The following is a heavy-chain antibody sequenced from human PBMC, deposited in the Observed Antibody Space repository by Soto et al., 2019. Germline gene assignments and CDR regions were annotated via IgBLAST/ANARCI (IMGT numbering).Heavy chain of an antibody. CDR2: ISYDGSNK. J-gene: IGHJ3*02. CDR3: ANSCFEVIAIGCAEAFDI. D-gene: IGHD2-21*01. Sequence: PGGSLRLSCAASGFTFSSYGMLWVRQAPGKGLEWVAVISYDGSNKYYADSVKGRFTISRDNSKNTLYLQMNSLRAEDTAVYYCANSCFEVIAIGCAEAFDIWGQGTMVTVSS. V-gene: IGHV3-30*18. CDR1: GFTFSSYG.